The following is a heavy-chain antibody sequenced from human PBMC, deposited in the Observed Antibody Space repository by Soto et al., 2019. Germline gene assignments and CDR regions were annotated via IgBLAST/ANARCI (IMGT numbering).Heavy chain of an antibody. CDR1: GDSISSGGYY. CDR2: IYSNGYT. V-gene: IGHV4-31*03. Sequence: PSETLSLTCTVSGDSISSGGYYWSWIRQLPGKGLEWIGYIYSNGYTYYNPSLESRVTISLDTSNNQFSLKLTSVTAADTAVYYCARAPRGNYGYPSYFDYWGQGTLVTVSS. CDR3: ARAPRGNYGYPSYFDY. D-gene: IGHD3-10*01. J-gene: IGHJ4*02.